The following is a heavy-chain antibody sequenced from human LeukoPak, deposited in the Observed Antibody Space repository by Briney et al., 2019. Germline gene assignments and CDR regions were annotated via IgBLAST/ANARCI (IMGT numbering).Heavy chain of an antibody. Sequence: GRSLRLSCAASGFTFSSYDMHWVRQAPGKGLEWVAVVSYDGSNIYHAASVQGRFTISRDNSKNTLYLQMNSLRAEDTAVYYCAKSLDAQAVADPFDYWGQGTLVTVSS. V-gene: IGHV3-30*18. CDR2: VSYDGSNI. CDR3: AKSLDAQAVADPFDY. D-gene: IGHD6-19*01. J-gene: IGHJ4*02. CDR1: GFTFSSYD.